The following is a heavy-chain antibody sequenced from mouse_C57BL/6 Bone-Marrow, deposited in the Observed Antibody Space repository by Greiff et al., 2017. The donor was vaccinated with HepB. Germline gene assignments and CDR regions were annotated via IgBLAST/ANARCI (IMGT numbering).Heavy chain of an antibody. D-gene: IGHD1-1*01. J-gene: IGHJ1*03. Sequence: EVHLVESGGDLVKPGGSLKLSCAASGFTFSSYGMSWVRQTPDKRLEWVATISSGGSYTYYPDSVKGRFTISRDNAKNTRYLQMSSLKSEDTAMYYCARHPPTVAPWYFDVWGTGTTVTVSS. V-gene: IGHV5-6*01. CDR2: ISSGGSYT. CDR3: ARHPPTVAPWYFDV. CDR1: GFTFSSYG.